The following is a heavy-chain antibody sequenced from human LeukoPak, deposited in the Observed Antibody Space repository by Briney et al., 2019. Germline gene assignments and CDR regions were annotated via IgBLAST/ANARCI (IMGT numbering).Heavy chain of an antibody. J-gene: IGHJ5*02. CDR2: VYSTGNT. D-gene: IGHD2-2*02. Sequence: SETLSLTCTVSGGSISSNTYCWGWIRQPPGEGLEWIASVYSTGNTFYNPSLKSGVTISVDTSKNQFSLRLSAVTAADTAVYYCARKDIVVVPAAIQGWFDPWGQGTLVTVSS. V-gene: IGHV4-39*07. CDR3: ARKDIVVVPAAIQGWFDP. CDR1: GGSISSNTYC.